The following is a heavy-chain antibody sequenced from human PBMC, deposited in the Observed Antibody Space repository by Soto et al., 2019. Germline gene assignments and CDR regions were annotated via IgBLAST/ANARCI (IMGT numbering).Heavy chain of an antibody. CDR3: VLEYYDTYGDRLDF. CDR1: GGSISSYY. CDR2: IYYSDSA. Sequence: SETLSLTCTVSGGSISSYYWGWIRQPPGKGLEWIGYIYYSDSANYNPSLKSRVIISDDTSKNQFSLRLSSVTAADTAVYYCVLEYYDTYGDRLDFWGQGSLVIGSS. D-gene: IGHD2-8*01. V-gene: IGHV4-59*01. J-gene: IGHJ4*02.